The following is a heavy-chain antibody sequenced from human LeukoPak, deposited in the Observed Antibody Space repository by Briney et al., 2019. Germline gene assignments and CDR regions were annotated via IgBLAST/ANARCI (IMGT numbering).Heavy chain of an antibody. Sequence: SVKVSCKASGGIFNSYDINWVRQAPGQGLEWMGGIMPILGTANYAQKFQGRVTITADELTSTAYMEVSSLRSEDTAVYYCARALRTVTPRARSYYFDYWGQGTLVTVSS. J-gene: IGHJ4*02. D-gene: IGHD4-17*01. CDR2: IMPILGTA. V-gene: IGHV1-69*13. CDR1: GGIFNSYD. CDR3: ARALRTVTPRARSYYFDY.